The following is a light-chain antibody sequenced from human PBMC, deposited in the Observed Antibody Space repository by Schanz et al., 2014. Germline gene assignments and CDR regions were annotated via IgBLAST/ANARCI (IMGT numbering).Light chain of an antibody. CDR2: GTS. J-gene: IGKJ4*01. CDR1: QSVHRNY. V-gene: IGKV3D-20*02. CDR3: QQRSNWPPLT. Sequence: EIVLTQSPGTLSLSPGERATLSCRASQSVHRNYLAWHQQKPGQAPRLLIYGTSIRATGIPDRFSGSGSGTDFTLTISRLEPEDFAVYYCQQRSNWPPLTFGGGTKVEIK.